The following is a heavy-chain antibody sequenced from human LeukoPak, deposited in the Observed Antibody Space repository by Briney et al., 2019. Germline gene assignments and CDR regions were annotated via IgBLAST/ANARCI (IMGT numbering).Heavy chain of an antibody. D-gene: IGHD2-21*02. CDR2: ISSSGSTI. Sequence: GGSLRLSCAASGFIFSDYHMSWLRPAPGKGLAGVSYISSSGSTIYNADSVKGRFTISRDNSKNTLYLQMNSLRAEDTAVYYCAKVSHLKAYCGGDCYSAIDIWGQGTMVTVSS. CDR1: GFIFSDYH. CDR3: AKVSHLKAYCGGDCYSAIDI. J-gene: IGHJ3*02. V-gene: IGHV3-11*04.